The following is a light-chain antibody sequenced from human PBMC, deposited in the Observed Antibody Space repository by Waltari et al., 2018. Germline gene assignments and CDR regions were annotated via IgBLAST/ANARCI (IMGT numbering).Light chain of an antibody. Sequence: DIQMTQSPSTLSASVGDRVTITYRASQSISTWLAWYQQKPGKAPKLLIYKASTLESGVPSRFSGSGSGTEFTLTSSSLQPDDFATYYCQQYSFYPLAFGGGTKVESK. V-gene: IGKV1-5*03. CDR3: QQYSFYPLA. CDR1: QSISTW. CDR2: KAS. J-gene: IGKJ4*01.